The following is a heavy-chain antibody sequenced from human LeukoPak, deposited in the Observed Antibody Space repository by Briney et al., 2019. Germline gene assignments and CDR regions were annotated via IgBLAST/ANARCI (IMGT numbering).Heavy chain of an antibody. D-gene: IGHD3-3*01. CDR1: GGSFSGYY. CDR2: INHSGST. J-gene: IGHJ5*02. V-gene: IGHV4-34*01. CDR3: ARGDFWSGYGLNRFDP. Sequence: SETLSLTCAVYGGSFSGYYWSWIRQPPGKGLEWIGEINHSGSTNYNPSLKSRVTISVDTSKNQFSLKLSSVTAADTAVYYCARGDFWSGYGLNRFDPWGQGTLVTVSS.